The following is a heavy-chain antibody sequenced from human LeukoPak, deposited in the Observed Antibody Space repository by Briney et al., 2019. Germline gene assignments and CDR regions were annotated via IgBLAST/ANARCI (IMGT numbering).Heavy chain of an antibody. CDR3: ARDRQYQLLKVLYNWFDP. CDR2: IIPILGIA. J-gene: IGHJ5*02. D-gene: IGHD2-2*01. CDR1: GGTFSSYT. V-gene: IGHV1-69*04. Sequence: SVKVSCKASGGTFSSYTISWVRQAPGQELEWMGRIIPILGIANYAQKFQGRVTITADKSTSTAYMELSSLRSEDTAVYYCARDRQYQLLKVLYNWFDPWGQGTLVTVSS.